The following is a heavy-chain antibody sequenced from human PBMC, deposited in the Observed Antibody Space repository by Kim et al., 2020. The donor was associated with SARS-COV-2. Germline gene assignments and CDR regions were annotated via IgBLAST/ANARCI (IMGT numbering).Heavy chain of an antibody. D-gene: IGHD3-10*01. CDR3: VRYHGSGTYAVDY. J-gene: IGHJ4*02. Sequence: YADSVQGRITISRDNAENTLFLQMNSLRTDDTAVYYCVRYHGSGTYAVDYWGQGTLVTVSS. V-gene: IGHV3-74*01.